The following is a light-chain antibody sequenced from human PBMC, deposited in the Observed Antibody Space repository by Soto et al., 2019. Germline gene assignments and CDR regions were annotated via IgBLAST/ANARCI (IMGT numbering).Light chain of an antibody. CDR1: QNIDNN. V-gene: IGKV1-39*01. Sequence: DIQMTQSPSSLSASIGDRVTITCRASQNIDNNLNWYQHKPGKAPKLLMFAASSLETGVPSRFSGGGSETDFTLAINSLQPEDFATYYCQQSDSPPNTFGQGTKLEIK. CDR2: AAS. J-gene: IGKJ2*01. CDR3: QQSDSPPNT.